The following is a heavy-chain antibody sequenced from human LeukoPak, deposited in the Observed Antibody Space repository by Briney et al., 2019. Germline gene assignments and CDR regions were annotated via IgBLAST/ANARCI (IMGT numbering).Heavy chain of an antibody. CDR3: AREGSDYSNYGTLDY. J-gene: IGHJ4*02. CDR2: TIPIFGTA. D-gene: IGHD4-11*01. Sequence: GSSVTVSCKASGGTFSSYAISWVRQAPGQGLEWMGGTIPIFGTANYAQKFQGRVTITADESTSTAYMELSSLRSEDTAVYYCAREGSDYSNYGTLDYWGQGTLVTVSS. CDR1: GGTFSSYA. V-gene: IGHV1-69*01.